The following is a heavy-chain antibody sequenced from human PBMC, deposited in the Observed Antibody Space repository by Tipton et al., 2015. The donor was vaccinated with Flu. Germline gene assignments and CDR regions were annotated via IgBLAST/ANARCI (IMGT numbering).Heavy chain of an antibody. J-gene: IGHJ3*02. CDR1: GYSFTSYW. CDR2: IYPGDSDT. CDR3: ARRRQYSSGPKPLNDAFDI. V-gene: IGHV5-51*01. Sequence: QLVQSGAEVKKPGESLKISCKGSGYSFTSYWIGWVRQMPGKGLEWMGIIYPGDSDTRYSPSFQGQVTISADKSISTAYPQWSSLKASDTSMYYCARRRQYSSGPKPLNDAFDIWGQGTMVTVSS. D-gene: IGHD3-22*01.